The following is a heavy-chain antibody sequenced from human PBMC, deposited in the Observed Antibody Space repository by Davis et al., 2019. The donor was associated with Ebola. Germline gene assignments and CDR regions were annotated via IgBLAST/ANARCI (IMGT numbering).Heavy chain of an antibody. CDR2: IYPGDSDT. Sequence: GESLKISCKGSGYSFTNYWIGWVRQMPGKGLEWMGIIYPGDSDTRYSPSFQGQVTISADKSISTAYLQWSSLKASDTAMYYCARRRRRGSSSWYYYYGMDVWGQGTTVTVSS. D-gene: IGHD6-13*01. J-gene: IGHJ6*02. V-gene: IGHV5-51*01. CDR1: GYSFTNYW. CDR3: ARRRRRGSSSWYYYYGMDV.